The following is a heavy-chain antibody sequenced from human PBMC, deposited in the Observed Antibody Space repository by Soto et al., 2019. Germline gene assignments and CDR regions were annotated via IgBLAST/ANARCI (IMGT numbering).Heavy chain of an antibody. CDR1: GFTFSSYG. D-gene: IGHD6-6*01. Sequence: GGSLRLSCAASGFTFSSYGMHWVRQAPGKGLEWVAVISYDGSNKYYADSVKGRFTISRDNSKNTLYLQMNSLRAEDTAVYYCAKDMGIAARYYYYYGMDVWGQGTTVTVSS. V-gene: IGHV3-30*18. J-gene: IGHJ6*02. CDR3: AKDMGIAARYYYYYGMDV. CDR2: ISYDGSNK.